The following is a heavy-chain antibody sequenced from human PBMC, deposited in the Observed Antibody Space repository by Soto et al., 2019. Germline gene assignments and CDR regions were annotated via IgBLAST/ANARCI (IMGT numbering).Heavy chain of an antibody. V-gene: IGHV3-23*01. CDR1: GFTFSSYA. J-gene: IGHJ6*03. CDR3: AKPFTVTTTYYYYYMDV. CDR2: ISGSGGST. D-gene: IGHD4-17*01. Sequence: EVQLLESGGGLVQPGGSLRLSCAASGFTFSSYAMSWVRQAPGKGLECVSAISGSGGSTYYADVVKGRFTISRDKSKNTLYLQMNSLRTKDTDVYYCAKPFTVTTTYYYYYMDVWGKGTTVTVSS.